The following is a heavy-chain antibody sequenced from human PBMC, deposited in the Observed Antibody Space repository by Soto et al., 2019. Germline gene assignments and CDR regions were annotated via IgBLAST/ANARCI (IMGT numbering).Heavy chain of an antibody. CDR2: IHHSGSP. CDR1: GGSISSGGYY. D-gene: IGHD3-10*01. CDR3: VRGVLS. J-gene: IGHJ1*01. Sequence: QVQLQESGPGLVKASQTLSLTCNVSGGSISSGGYYWTWIRQHPGKGLEWIGNIHHSGSPFYNPSLKSRVSISVDTSKNNFSLKLSSVTAADTAVYFCVRGVLSWGQGTLVTVSS. V-gene: IGHV4-31*03.